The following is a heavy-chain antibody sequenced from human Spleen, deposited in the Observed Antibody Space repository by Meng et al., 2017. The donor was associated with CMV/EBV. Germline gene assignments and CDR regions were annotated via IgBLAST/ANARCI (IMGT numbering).Heavy chain of an antibody. CDR2: IHYSGTT. D-gene: IGHD5-12*01. Sequence: QVQLQEPGPGLVKPSPTLSLTCTVSDGFTTSDDYYWSWIRQPPGKGLEWIGYIHYSGTTYYNPSLKSRIAISLDTSKNQFSLNLNSVTAADAAVYYCARDSPGGYGYFDSWGQGTLVTVSS. CDR3: ARDSPGGYGYFDS. CDR1: DGFTTSDDYY. V-gene: IGHV4-30-4*01. J-gene: IGHJ4*02.